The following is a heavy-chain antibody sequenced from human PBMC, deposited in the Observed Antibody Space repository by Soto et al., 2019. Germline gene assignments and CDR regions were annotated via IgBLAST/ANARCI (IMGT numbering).Heavy chain of an antibody. CDR2: VFYTGRA. V-gene: IGHV4-59*01. Sequence: SETLSLTCTVSGGSLGSYYWSWIRQPPGKGLEWIGYVFYTGRANYNASLKSRVSISLDTSNYQFSLKLSSVTAADTAVYYCARGLTMGALPSHFHYWGQGTQVTVSS. CDR1: GGSLGSYY. D-gene: IGHD3-16*02. J-gene: IGHJ4*02. CDR3: ARGLTMGALPSHFHY.